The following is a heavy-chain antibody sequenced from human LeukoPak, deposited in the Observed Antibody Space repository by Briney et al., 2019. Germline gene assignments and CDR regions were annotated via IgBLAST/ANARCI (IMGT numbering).Heavy chain of an antibody. D-gene: IGHD5-24*01. CDR2: IKSKTDGGTT. Sequence: GGSLRLSCAASGFTFSNAWMSWVRQAPGKGLEWVSRIKSKTDGGTTDYAAPVKGRFTISRDDSKNTLYLQMNSLKTEDTAVYYCTTRDGYNRYYDYYYGMDVWGQGTTVTVSS. CDR1: GFTFSNAW. J-gene: IGHJ6*02. CDR3: TTRDGYNRYYDYYYGMDV. V-gene: IGHV3-15*01.